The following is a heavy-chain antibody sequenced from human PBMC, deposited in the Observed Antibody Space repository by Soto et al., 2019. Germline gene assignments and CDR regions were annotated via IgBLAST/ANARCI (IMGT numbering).Heavy chain of an antibody. CDR3: ARDGYYCSGYDYETLHAFAI. CDR1: GYTFTSYG. V-gene: IGHV1-18*04. D-gene: IGHD3-22*01. CDR2: VSASNGKT. J-gene: IGHJ3*02. Sequence: ASVKVSCKASGYTFTSYGISWGRQAPGQGLEGRGWVSASNGKTNNEKKLQGRVTITTDTSTSTAYMELRSLKSDDTAVYYCARDGYYCSGYDYETLHAFAIWGQ.